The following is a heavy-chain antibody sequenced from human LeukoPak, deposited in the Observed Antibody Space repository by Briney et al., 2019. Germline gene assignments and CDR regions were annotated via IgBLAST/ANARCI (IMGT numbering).Heavy chain of an antibody. CDR3: ASRGDDGYYYYMDV. CDR1: GFTFSTYG. D-gene: IGHD3-10*01. J-gene: IGHJ6*03. V-gene: IGHV3-30*02. Sequence: PGGSLRLSCAASGFTFSTYGMHWVRQAPGKGLEWVAFIRYGGSNKYYADSVKGRFTISRDNSKNTLYLQMNSLRAEDTAVYYCASRGDDGYYYYMDVWGKGTTVTVSS. CDR2: IRYGGSNK.